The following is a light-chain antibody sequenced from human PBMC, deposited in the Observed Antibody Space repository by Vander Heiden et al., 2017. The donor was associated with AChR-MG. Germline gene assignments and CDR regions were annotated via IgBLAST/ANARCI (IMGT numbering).Light chain of an antibody. CDR3: SSYAGSDNLV. CDR2: EVS. V-gene: IGLV2-8*01. CDR1: SNDVGGYND. Sequence: QSALTQPPPASGSPGPSVTISCPGTSNDVGGYNDVACYRQHPGKAPKLMIYEVSKRPSGVPDRFSGSKSGNTASLTVSGLQAEDEADYYCSSYAGSDNLVFGGGTKVTVL. J-gene: IGLJ2*01.